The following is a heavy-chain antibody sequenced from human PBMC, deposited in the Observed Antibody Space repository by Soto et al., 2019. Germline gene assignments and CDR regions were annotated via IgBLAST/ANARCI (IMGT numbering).Heavy chain of an antibody. D-gene: IGHD3-3*01. CDR3: ARDTITIFRVVDNEWGRGFDP. V-gene: IGHV1-3*01. J-gene: IGHJ5*02. CDR1: GYTFTSYA. CDR2: INAGNGNT. Sequence: ASVKVSCKASGYTFTSYAMHWVRQAPGQRLEWMGWINAGNGNTKYSQKFQGRVTITRDTSASTAYMELSSLRSEDTAVYYCARDTITIFRVVDNEWGRGFDPWGQGTLVTVSS.